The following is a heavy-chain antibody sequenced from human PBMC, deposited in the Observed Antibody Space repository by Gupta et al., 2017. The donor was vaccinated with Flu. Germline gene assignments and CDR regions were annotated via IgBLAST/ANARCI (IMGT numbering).Heavy chain of an antibody. D-gene: IGHD5/OR15-5a*01. CDR1: GFSLSTVGVG. V-gene: IGHV2-5*01. J-gene: IGHJ4*02. CDR2: IYWNDDK. CDR3: AHGKGNSLRFDY. Sequence: QITLKESGPTLVKPTQTLTLTCTFSGFSLSTVGVGVGWIRQPPGKALEWLALIYWNDDKRYSPFLKSRLTITKDTSKNQVILTMTNMDPGDTATYHCAHGKGNSLRFDYWGLGTLVTVSS.